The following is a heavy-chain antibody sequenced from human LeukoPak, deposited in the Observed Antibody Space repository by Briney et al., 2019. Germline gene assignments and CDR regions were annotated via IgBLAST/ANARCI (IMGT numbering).Heavy chain of an antibody. CDR1: VDSISSSSYC. J-gene: IGHJ4*02. Sequence: SSETLSLPCTLSVDSISSSSYCWDWIRQPPGKGLELLGNIYNSANTHYIPSLKTRLTMSVDTSKNQFSLKLTSVTAADTAVYYCASDYFWGRYRYSVHDYWGQGTLVTVSS. CDR2: IYNSANT. CDR3: ASDYFWGRYRYSVHDY. D-gene: IGHD3-16*02. V-gene: IGHV4-39*01.